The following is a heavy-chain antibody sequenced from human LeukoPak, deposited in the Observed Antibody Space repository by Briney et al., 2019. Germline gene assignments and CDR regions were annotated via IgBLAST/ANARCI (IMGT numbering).Heavy chain of an antibody. Sequence: GESLKISCQGSGYSFSTYWIAWVRQMPGKGLEWMGTIYPGDSDTRYSPSFQGQVTISADKSISTAYLQWSSLKASDTAMYYCARQDDYGDYDWFDPWGQGTLVTVSS. J-gene: IGHJ5*02. CDR3: ARQDDYGDYDWFDP. CDR1: GYSFSTYW. V-gene: IGHV5-51*01. CDR2: IYPGDSDT. D-gene: IGHD4-17*01.